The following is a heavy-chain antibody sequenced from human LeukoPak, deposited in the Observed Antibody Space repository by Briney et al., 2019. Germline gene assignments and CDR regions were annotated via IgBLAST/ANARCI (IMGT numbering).Heavy chain of an antibody. V-gene: IGHV3-23*01. CDR2: ISGSGGST. Sequence: GGSLRLSCAASGFTFSSYAMSWVRQAPGKGLEWVSAISGSGGSTYYADSVKGRFPISRDNSKNTLYLQMNSLRAEDTAVYYCAISGYSSSWYGYWGRGTLVTVSS. CDR3: AISGYSSSWYGY. CDR1: GFTFSSYA. D-gene: IGHD6-13*01. J-gene: IGHJ4*02.